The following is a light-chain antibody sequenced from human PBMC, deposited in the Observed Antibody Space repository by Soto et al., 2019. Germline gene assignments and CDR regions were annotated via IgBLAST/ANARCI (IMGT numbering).Light chain of an antibody. J-gene: IGLJ2*01. CDR3: QSYDSSNPVV. V-gene: IGLV6-57*04. CDR1: SGSIASNY. Sequence: NFMLTQPHSVSESPGKTVTIYCTRSSGSIASNYVQWYQQRPGSAPTTLIYEDDQRPSGVPDRFSGSIDRSSNSASLTISGLKTEDEADYYCQSYDSSNPVVFGGGTKLTVL. CDR2: EDD.